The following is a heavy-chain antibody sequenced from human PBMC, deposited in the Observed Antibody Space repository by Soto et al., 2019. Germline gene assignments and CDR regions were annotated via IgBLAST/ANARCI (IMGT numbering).Heavy chain of an antibody. CDR2: INPNSGAT. V-gene: IGHV1-2*06. J-gene: IGHJ4*02. CDR1: GYTFTGYY. Sequence: ASVKVSCKPSGYTFTGYYIHWVRQAPGQGLEWMGRINPNSGATNYALKFQGRVTMTRDTSISAAYMELNSLTSDDTAVYYCARSRLTDYSIDYWGQGTLVTVSS. D-gene: IGHD4-4*01. CDR3: ARSRLTDYSIDY.